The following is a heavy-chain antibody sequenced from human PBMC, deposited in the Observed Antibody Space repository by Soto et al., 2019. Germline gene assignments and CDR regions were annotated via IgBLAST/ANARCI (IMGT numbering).Heavy chain of an antibody. J-gene: IGHJ6*02. CDR3: ARVVVVPAATHYYYYGMDV. D-gene: IGHD2-2*01. Sequence: QVPLVQSGAEVKKPGASVKVSCKASGYTFTSYGISWVRQAPGQGLEWMGWISAYNGNTNYAQKLQGRVTMTTDTSTSTAYMELRSLRSDDTAVYYCARVVVVPAATHYYYYGMDVWGQGTTVTVSS. CDR2: ISAYNGNT. V-gene: IGHV1-18*01. CDR1: GYTFTSYG.